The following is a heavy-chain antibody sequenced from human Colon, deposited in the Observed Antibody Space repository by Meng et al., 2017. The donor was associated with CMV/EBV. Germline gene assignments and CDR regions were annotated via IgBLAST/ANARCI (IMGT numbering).Heavy chain of an antibody. CDR1: GFTFSTYD. CDR2: ISSGGATI. V-gene: IGHV3-48*03. CDR3: ARELLATWEPFDY. D-gene: IGHD1-26*01. Sequence: GESLKISCAASGFTFSTYDFNWVRQAPGKGLEWLSYISSGGATIYYADSVRGRFTISRDDARNSLYLQMSSLRADDTAVYFCARELLATWEPFDYWGQGTLVTVSS. J-gene: IGHJ4*02.